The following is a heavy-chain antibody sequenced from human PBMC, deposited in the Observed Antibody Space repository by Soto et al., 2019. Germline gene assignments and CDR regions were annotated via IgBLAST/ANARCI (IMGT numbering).Heavy chain of an antibody. V-gene: IGHV4-34*01. CDR2: INHSGST. Sequence: SETLSLTCAVYGGSFSGYYWSWVRQPPGKGLEWVGEINHSGSTNYNPSLKSRVTISVDTSKNQFSLKLSSVTAADTAVYYCARGGYYDDSSGYYYAGFDYWGQGTLVTVSS. D-gene: IGHD3-22*01. CDR3: ARGGYYDDSSGYYYAGFDY. J-gene: IGHJ4*02. CDR1: GGSFSGYY.